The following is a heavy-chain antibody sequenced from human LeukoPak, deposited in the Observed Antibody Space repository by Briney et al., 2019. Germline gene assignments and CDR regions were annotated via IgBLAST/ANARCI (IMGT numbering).Heavy chain of an antibody. Sequence: GSLRLSCAASGFTFSSYSMNWVRQAPGKGLEWVSSISSSSSYIYYADSVKGRFTISRDNAKNSLYLQMNSLRAEDTAVYYCARDVSGSSSPYFDYWGQGTLVTVSS. V-gene: IGHV3-21*01. D-gene: IGHD1-26*01. CDR2: ISSSSSYI. CDR1: GFTFSSYS. CDR3: ARDVSGSSSPYFDY. J-gene: IGHJ4*02.